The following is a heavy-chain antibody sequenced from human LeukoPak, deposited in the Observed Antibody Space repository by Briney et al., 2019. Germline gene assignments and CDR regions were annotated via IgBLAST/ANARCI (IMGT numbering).Heavy chain of an antibody. CDR2: INPNSGGT. J-gene: IGHJ4*02. CDR1: GYTFTGYY. V-gene: IGHV1-2*02. CDR3: ARLGHGDYGFDY. Sequence: ASVKVSCKASGYTFTGYYIHWVRQAPGQGLEWMGWINPNSGGTNHAQRFQGRVTMTRDTSISTVYMELSRLRSDDTAVYYCARLGHGDYGFDYWGQGTLVTVSS. D-gene: IGHD4-17*01.